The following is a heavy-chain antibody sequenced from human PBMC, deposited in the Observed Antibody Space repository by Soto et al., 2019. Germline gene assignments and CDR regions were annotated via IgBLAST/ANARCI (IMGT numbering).Heavy chain of an antibody. J-gene: IGHJ4*02. Sequence: SETLSLTCTVSGGSIRSYFGSWIRQSPRQGLEWIGYVYDNGRPYYSPSLKSRVTISADTSKNQISLKLTSATAADTAIYYCARGVGSSPPRYWGRGTLVTVSS. CDR1: GGSIRSYF. CDR2: VYDNGRP. V-gene: IGHV4-59*01. D-gene: IGHD3-9*01. CDR3: ARGVGSSPPRY.